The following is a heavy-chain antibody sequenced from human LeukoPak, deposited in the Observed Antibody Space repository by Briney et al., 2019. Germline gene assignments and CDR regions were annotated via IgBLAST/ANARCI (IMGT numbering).Heavy chain of an antibody. V-gene: IGHV4-59*08. D-gene: IGHD2-2*01. CDR1: GGSISSGY. Sequence: SETLPLTCTVSGGSISSGYWSWIRQPPGKGLEWIGWISYSGSTTYNPSLKTRVTMSLDTSKNQFSLKLSSVTAADTAVYYCARQASCSSTNCYPFDYWGQGTLVTVSS. J-gene: IGHJ4*02. CDR3: ARQASCSSTNCYPFDY. CDR2: ISYSGST.